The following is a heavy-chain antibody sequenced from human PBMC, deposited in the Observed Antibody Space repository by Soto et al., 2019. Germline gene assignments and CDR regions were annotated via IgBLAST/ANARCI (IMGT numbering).Heavy chain of an antibody. V-gene: IGHV1-2*04. Sequence: GASVKVSCKASGYTFTGYYMHWVRQAPGQGLEWMGWINPNSGGTNYAQKFQGWVTMTRDTSISTAYMELSRLRSDDTAVYYCARGDSITIFGVVPKGGDWFDPWGQGTLVTVSS. D-gene: IGHD3-3*01. CDR1: GYTFTGYY. CDR3: ARGDSITIFGVVPKGGDWFDP. CDR2: INPNSGGT. J-gene: IGHJ5*02.